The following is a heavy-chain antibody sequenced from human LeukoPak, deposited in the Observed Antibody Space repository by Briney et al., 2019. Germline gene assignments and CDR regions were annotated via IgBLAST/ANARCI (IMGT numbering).Heavy chain of an antibody. CDR1: GYSFTSYW. CDR2: IDPSDSYT. J-gene: IGHJ4*02. V-gene: IGHV5-10-1*01. Sequence: GEALKISCKGSGYSFTSYWISWVRQRPGKGLEWRGRIDPSDSYTNYSPSFQGHVTISADKSISTAYLQWSSLKASDTAMYYCARSRSLVAVAYWGQGPLVTVSS. CDR3: ARSRSLVAVAY. D-gene: IGHD2-15*01.